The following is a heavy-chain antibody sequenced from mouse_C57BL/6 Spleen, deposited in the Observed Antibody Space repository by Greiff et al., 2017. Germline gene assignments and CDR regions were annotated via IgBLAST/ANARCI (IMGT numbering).Heavy chain of an antibody. D-gene: IGHD1-1*01. J-gene: IGHJ4*01. CDR1: GYAFSSYW. V-gene: IGHV1-80*01. CDR3: ARSYYYGSNYAVDY. Sequence: VKLMESGAELVKPGASVKISCKASGYAFSSYWMNWVKQRPGKGLEWIGQIYPGDGDTNYNGKFKGKATLTADKSSSTAYMQLSSLTSEDSAVYFCARSYYYGSNYAVDYWGQGTSVTVSS. CDR2: IYPGDGDT.